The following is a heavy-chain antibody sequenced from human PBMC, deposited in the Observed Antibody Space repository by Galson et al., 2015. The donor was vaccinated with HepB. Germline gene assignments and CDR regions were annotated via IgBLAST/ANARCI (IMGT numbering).Heavy chain of an antibody. CDR3: ARQEQQLVLDAFDI. CDR1: GFSLSTSGMR. Sequence: PALVKPTQTLTLTCTFSGFSLSTSGMRVSWIRQPPGKALEWLARIDWDDDKSYSTSLKTRLTISKNTSRNRVVLTMTDMDPVDTGTYYCARQEQQLVLDAFDIWGQGTMVTVSS. J-gene: IGHJ3*02. CDR2: IDWDDDK. D-gene: IGHD6-13*01. V-gene: IGHV2-70*04.